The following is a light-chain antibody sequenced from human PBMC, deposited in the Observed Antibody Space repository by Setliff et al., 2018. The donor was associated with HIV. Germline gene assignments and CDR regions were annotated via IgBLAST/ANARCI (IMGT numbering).Light chain of an antibody. CDR1: SSDVGGYNY. Sequence: QSVLTQPASVSGSPGQSISISCSGTSSDVGGYNYVSWYQQHPGKAPKLMIYDVSNRPSGVSNRFSGSKSGNTASLTISGLQAEDEADYYCTSYSSNTTLWIFGTGTKVTVL. J-gene: IGLJ1*01. CDR3: TSYSSNTTLWI. CDR2: DVS. V-gene: IGLV2-14*03.